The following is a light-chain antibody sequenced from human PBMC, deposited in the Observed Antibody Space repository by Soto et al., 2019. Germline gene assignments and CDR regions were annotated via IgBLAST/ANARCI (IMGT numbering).Light chain of an antibody. Sequence: DIVMTQTALSSPVTPGQPASISCRASQSLVHRDGGTYLNWLHQRPGQPPNLLISRVSIRVSGVPDRFSGSGAGTDFTLTISRVEPEDVGLYYCMQATQFPRTFGPGTKVEV. CDR2: RVS. CDR3: MQATQFPRT. J-gene: IGKJ1*01. CDR1: QSLVHRDGGTY. V-gene: IGKV2-24*01.